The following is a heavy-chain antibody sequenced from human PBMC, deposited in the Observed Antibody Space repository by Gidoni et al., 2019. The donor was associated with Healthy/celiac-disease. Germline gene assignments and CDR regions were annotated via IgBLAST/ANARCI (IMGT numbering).Heavy chain of an antibody. V-gene: IGHV3-9*01. J-gene: IGHJ4*02. Sequence: EVQLVESGGGLVQPGRSLRLSCAASGFTFDDYAMHWVRQAPGKGLEWVSGISWNSGSIGYADSVKGRFTISRDNAKNSLYLQMNSLRAEDTALYYCAKDHRYSSSWFDYWGQGTLVTVSS. CDR2: ISWNSGSI. CDR1: GFTFDDYA. CDR3: AKDHRYSSSWFDY. D-gene: IGHD6-13*01.